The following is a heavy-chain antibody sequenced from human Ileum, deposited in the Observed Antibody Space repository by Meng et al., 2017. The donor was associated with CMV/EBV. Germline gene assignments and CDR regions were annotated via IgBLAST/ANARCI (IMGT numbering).Heavy chain of an antibody. J-gene: IGHJ4*02. CDR1: GFSFSPYI. Sequence: GGSLRLSCAASGFSFSPYIMNWVRQAPGKGLEWVANIKHDGSDKYYVASVKGRFTISRDSAKNSVYLQMNSLRPGVTAVYYCARHRDSTGYFFYYFEYWGQGAMVTVSS. D-gene: IGHD3-22*01. CDR2: IKHDGSDK. V-gene: IGHV3-7*01. CDR3: ARHRDSTGYFFYYFEY.